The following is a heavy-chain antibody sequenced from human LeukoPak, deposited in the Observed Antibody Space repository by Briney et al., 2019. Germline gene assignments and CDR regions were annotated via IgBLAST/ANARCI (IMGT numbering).Heavy chain of an antibody. D-gene: IGHD3-22*01. CDR3: ATVVVVPQGPYYFDY. CDR2: FDPEDGET. V-gene: IGHV1-24*01. CDR1: GYTLTELS. Sequence: ASVTVSCKVSGYTLTELSMHWVRQAPGKGLEWMGGFDPEDGETIYAQKFQGRVTMTEDTSTDTAYMELSSLRSEDTAVYYCATVVVVPQGPYYFDYWGQGTLVTVSS. J-gene: IGHJ4*02.